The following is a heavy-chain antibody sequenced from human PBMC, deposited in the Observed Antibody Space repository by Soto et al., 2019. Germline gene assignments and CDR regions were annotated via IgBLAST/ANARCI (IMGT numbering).Heavy chain of an antibody. CDR3: AADPAYYYDSSGSKAFDI. CDR1: GFTFTSSA. V-gene: IGHV1-58*02. J-gene: IGHJ3*02. CDR2: IVVGSGNT. D-gene: IGHD3-22*01. Sequence: VASVKVSCKASGFTFTSSAMQWVRHARGQRLEWIGWIVVGSGNTNYAQKFQERVTITRDMSTSTAYMELSSLRSEDTAVYYCAADPAYYYDSSGSKAFDIWGQGTMVTVSS.